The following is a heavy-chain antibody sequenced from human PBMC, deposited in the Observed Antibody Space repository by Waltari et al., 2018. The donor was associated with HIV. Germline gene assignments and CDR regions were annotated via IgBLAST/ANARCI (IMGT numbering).Heavy chain of an antibody. D-gene: IGHD6-6*01. CDR1: GYSITSHA. Sequence: QVQLVQSGSELKKPGASVRVSCKASGYSITSHAINWVRQAPGQGLEWMGWINTSTGNPTYAPGFTGRLVFSLDSAVSTAYLQFSSLMVDDTAVYYCARTLVSSRLVRFDPWGQGTLVTVSS. V-gene: IGHV7-4-1*02. J-gene: IGHJ5*02. CDR2: INTSTGNP. CDR3: ARTLVSSRLVRFDP.